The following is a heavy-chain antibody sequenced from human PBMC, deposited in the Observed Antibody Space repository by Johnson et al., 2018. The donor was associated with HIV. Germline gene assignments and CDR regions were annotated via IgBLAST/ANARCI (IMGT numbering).Heavy chain of an antibody. CDR3: ARALPRYDAFDI. Sequence: QVQLVESGGGVVQPGRSLRLSCAASGFTFSSYAMHWVRQAPGKGLEWVAVISYDGSNKYYADSVKGRLTISRDNSKNTLYLQMNSLRAEDTAVYYCARALPRYDAFDIWGQGTMVTVSS. J-gene: IGHJ3*02. D-gene: IGHD1-14*01. V-gene: IGHV3-30*04. CDR2: ISYDGSNK. CDR1: GFTFSSYA.